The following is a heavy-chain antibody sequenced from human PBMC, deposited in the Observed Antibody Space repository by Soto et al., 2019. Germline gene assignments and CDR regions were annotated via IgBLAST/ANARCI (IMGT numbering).Heavy chain of an antibody. J-gene: IGHJ6*02. Sequence: GASVKVSCKASGYTFTSYYMHWVRQAPGQGLEWMGIINPSGGSTSYAQKFQGRVTMTRDTSTSTVYMELSSLRSEDKAVYYCARSRVGTAMFTNPYGMDVWGQGTTVTVSS. CDR1: GYTFTSYY. D-gene: IGHD5-18*01. CDR2: INPSGGST. V-gene: IGHV1-46*01. CDR3: ARSRVGTAMFTNPYGMDV.